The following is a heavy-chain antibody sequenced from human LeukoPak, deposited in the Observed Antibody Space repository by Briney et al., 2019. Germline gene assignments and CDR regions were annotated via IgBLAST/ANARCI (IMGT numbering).Heavy chain of an antibody. D-gene: IGHD2-2*02. V-gene: IGHV1-46*01. CDR2: INPSGGST. CDR1: GYTFTSYY. Sequence: GASVKVSCKASGYTFTSYYMHWVRQAPGQGLEWMGIINPSGGSTSYAQKFQGRVTMTRDMSTSTVYMELSSLRSEDTAVYYCAREWHCSSTSCYTGGQGVNWLDPWGQGTLVTVSS. J-gene: IGHJ5*02. CDR3: AREWHCSSTSCYTGGQGVNWLDP.